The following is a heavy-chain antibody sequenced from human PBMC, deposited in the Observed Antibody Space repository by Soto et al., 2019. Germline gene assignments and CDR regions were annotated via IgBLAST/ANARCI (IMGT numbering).Heavy chain of an antibody. CDR2: TYYRSKWYN. J-gene: IGHJ3*02. CDR3: ARGQYYDYGWGSYRWSPDAFDI. Sequence: SQTLSLTCAISGDSVSSNSAAWNWIRQSPSRGLEWLGRTYYRSKWYNDYAVSVKSRITINPDTSKNQFSLQLNSVTPEDTAVYYCARGQYYDYGWGSYRWSPDAFDIWGQGTMVTVSS. D-gene: IGHD3-16*02. V-gene: IGHV6-1*01. CDR1: GDSVSSNSAA.